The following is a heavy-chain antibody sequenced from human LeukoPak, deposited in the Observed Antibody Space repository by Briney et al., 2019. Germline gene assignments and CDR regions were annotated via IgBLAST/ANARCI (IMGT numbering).Heavy chain of an antibody. CDR1: GFTFSSYG. V-gene: IGHV3-33*01. J-gene: IGHJ3*02. CDR2: IWYDGSNK. Sequence: GGSLRLSCAASGFTFSSYGMHWVRQAPGKGLEWVAFIWYDGSNKYYADSVKGRFTISRDNSKNTLYLQMNSLRAEDTAVYYCARVPASGWDYYDSSGTGGAFDIWGQGTMVTVSS. D-gene: IGHD3-22*01. CDR3: ARVPASGWDYYDSSGTGGAFDI.